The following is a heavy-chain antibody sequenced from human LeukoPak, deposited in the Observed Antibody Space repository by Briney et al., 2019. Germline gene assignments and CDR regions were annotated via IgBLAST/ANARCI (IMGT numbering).Heavy chain of an antibody. Sequence: PGGSLRLSCAASGFTFSNAWMSWVRQAPGKGLEWVANINHDGSEKYYVDSVKGRFSISRDNAKNSLYLQMNSLRAEDAAVYYCARDPVIDNWGQGTLVTVSS. D-gene: IGHD4-11*01. V-gene: IGHV3-7*01. CDR3: ARDPVIDN. J-gene: IGHJ4*02. CDR1: GFTFSNAW. CDR2: INHDGSEK.